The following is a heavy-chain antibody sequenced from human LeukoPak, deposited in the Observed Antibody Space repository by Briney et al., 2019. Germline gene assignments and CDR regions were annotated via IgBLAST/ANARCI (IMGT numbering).Heavy chain of an antibody. J-gene: IGHJ4*02. CDR3: AKCSDSSGYVDY. V-gene: IGHV3-23*01. D-gene: IGHD3-22*01. CDR2: ISESGDRS. Sequence: GGSLRLSCAASGFTFNTYAMNWVRQAPGKGLEWVSSISESGDRSFYAGSVKGRFAILRDNSKNTLYLQMSSLGAEDTAVYFCAKCSDSSGYVDYWGQGILVTVSS. CDR1: GFTFNTYA.